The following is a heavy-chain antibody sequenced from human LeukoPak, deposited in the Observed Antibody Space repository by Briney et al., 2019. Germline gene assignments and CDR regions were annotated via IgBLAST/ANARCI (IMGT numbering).Heavy chain of an antibody. V-gene: IGHV1-18*01. CDR3: ARQRVAGTNWFDP. CDR1: GYTFTSYG. Sequence: ASVKVSCKASGYTFTSYGMSWVRQAPGQGLEWMGWISAYNGNTNYAQKLQGRVTMTTDTSASTAYMELRSLRSDDTAVCYCARQRVAGTNWFDPCGQGTLVTVSS. CDR2: ISAYNGNT. J-gene: IGHJ5*02. D-gene: IGHD6-19*01.